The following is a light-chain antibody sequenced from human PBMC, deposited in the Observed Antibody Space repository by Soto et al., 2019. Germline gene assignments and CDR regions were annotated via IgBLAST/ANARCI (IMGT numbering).Light chain of an antibody. V-gene: IGLV4-69*01. CDR3: QTWATGIDV. CDR1: SGHSSYA. Sequence: QPVLTQSPSASASLGASVKLTCTLSSGHSSYAIAWHQQQPEKGPRFLMRLNSDGSHSKGDGIPDRVSGSRSGAERYLTISGLQSEDEADYCCQTWATGIDVFGTGTKLTVL. J-gene: IGLJ1*01. CDR2: LNSDGSH.